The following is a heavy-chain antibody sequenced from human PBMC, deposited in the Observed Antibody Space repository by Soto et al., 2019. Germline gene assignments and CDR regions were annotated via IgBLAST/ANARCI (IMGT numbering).Heavy chain of an antibody. CDR3: ARAIGVVGTIPRIHS. CDR1: GFTFSDHF. V-gene: IGHV3-72*01. CDR2: SKNKANSYNT. D-gene: IGHD6-13*01. J-gene: IGHJ4*02. Sequence: EVQLVESGGGLVQPGESLRLSCAVSGFTFSDHFMDWVCQAPGKGLEWVARSKNKANSYNTEYAASVKGRFTISRDGSENSLYLQINSLKTEDTAVYYCARAIGVVGTIPRIHSWGQGTLVTVSS.